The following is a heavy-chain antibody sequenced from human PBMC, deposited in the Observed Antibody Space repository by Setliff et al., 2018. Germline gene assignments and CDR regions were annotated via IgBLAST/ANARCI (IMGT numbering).Heavy chain of an antibody. CDR3: ARLPPLHAPMALTFDY. Sequence: SETLSLTCTVSGGSVRGYYWSWIRQPPGKGLEWIGYMYYSGDTNYNHSLKSRVTISVDTSKNQFSLELRSVTAADTAVYYCARLPPLHAPMALTFDYWGQGSLVTVS. CDR1: GGSVRGYY. V-gene: IGHV4-59*08. CDR2: MYYSGDT. J-gene: IGHJ4*02. D-gene: IGHD3-10*01.